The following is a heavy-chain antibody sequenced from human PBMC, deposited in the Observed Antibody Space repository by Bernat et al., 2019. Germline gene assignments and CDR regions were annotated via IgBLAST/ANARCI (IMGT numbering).Heavy chain of an antibody. V-gene: IGHV3-73*01. D-gene: IGHD4-17*01. CDR3: RVTTPYDY. Sequence: EVQLVESGGGLVKPGGSLRLSCAASGFTFSNAWMSWVRQAPGKGLEWVGRIKSKANSYATAYAASVKGRFTISRDDSKNTAYLQMNSLKTEDTAVYYCRVTTPYDYWGQGTLVTVSS. CDR2: IKSKANSYAT. J-gene: IGHJ4*02. CDR1: GFTFSNAW.